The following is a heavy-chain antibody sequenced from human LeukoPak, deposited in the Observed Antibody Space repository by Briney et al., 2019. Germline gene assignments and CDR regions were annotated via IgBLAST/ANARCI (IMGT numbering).Heavy chain of an antibody. CDR3: ARNRGQPDAFDI. D-gene: IGHD1-14*01. CDR1: GGTFSSYA. V-gene: IGHV1-69*05. Sequence: GASVKVSCKASGGTFSSYAISWVRQATGQGLEWMGGIIPIFGTANYAQKFQGRVTITTDESTSTAYMELSSLRSEDTAVYYCARNRGQPDAFDIWGQGTMVTVSS. J-gene: IGHJ3*02. CDR2: IIPIFGTA.